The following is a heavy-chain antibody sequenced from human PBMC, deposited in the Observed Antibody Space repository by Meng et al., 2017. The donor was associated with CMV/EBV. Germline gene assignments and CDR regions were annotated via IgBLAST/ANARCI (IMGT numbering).Heavy chain of an antibody. Sequence: GGSVSGYYWSWIRKPPGKGLEWMGEINHSGSTNYNPSLKSRVTISVDTSKNQFSLKLSSVTAADTAVYYCASLNYCSSTSCSRRFDYWGQGTLVTVSS. CDR2: INHSGST. V-gene: IGHV4-34*01. J-gene: IGHJ4*02. D-gene: IGHD2-2*01. CDR1: GGSVSGYY. CDR3: ASLNYCSSTSCSRRFDY.